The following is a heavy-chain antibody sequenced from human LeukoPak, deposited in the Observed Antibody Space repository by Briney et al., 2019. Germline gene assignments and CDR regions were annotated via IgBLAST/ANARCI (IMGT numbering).Heavy chain of an antibody. CDR1: GYTFTGYY. V-gene: IGHV1-2*02. CDR2: INPNSGGT. CDR3: TRDLRYSSGWSASSMDV. Sequence: ASVKVSCKASGYTFTGYYMPWVPQAPGPGLKWMGWINPNSGGTNYAKTFPGRVTMTRDTSLTTATMPLSRLRSAHTAGYYCTRDLRYSSGWSASSMDVWGKGTTVT. D-gene: IGHD6-19*01. J-gene: IGHJ6*03.